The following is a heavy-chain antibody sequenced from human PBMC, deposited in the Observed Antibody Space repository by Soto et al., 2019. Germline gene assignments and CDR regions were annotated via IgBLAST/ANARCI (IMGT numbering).Heavy chain of an antibody. CDR2: IYTSASI. CDR1: GADINTYS. J-gene: IGHJ6*02. Sequence: LSLTCSASGADINTYSWTWIRQPAGKGLEWIGRIYTSASINYNPSLRGRVTLSVDTSTNQVSLKLASVTAADTAVYYCARDREAGYNFYYGMDVWGQGTTVTVSS. D-gene: IGHD6-19*01. V-gene: IGHV4-4*07. CDR3: ARDREAGYNFYYGMDV.